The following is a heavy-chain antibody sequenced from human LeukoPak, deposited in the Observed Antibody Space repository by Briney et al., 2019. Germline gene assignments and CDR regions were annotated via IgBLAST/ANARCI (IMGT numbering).Heavy chain of an antibody. CDR1: GFTFSSYS. Sequence: PGGSLRLSCAASGFTFSSYSMNWVRQAPGKGLEWVSYISSSSTIYYADSVKGRFTISRDNAKNSLYLQMNSLRAEDTAVYYCARGRTFHSNYVGLWAHGWFDPWGQGTLVTVSS. CDR2: ISSSSTI. J-gene: IGHJ5*02. V-gene: IGHV3-48*01. CDR3: ARGRTFHSNYVGLWAHGWFDP. D-gene: IGHD4-11*01.